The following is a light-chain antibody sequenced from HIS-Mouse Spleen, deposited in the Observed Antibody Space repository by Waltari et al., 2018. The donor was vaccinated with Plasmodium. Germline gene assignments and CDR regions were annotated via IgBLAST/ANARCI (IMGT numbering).Light chain of an antibody. V-gene: IGKV3-11*01. J-gene: IGKJ4*01. Sequence: EIVLTQSPATLSFSPGERATLSCRARQSVSSYFAWYQQKPGQSPRPLIYDAANRATGIPARFSGSGSGTDFTLTISSLEPEDFAVYYCQQRSIWPLTFG. CDR1: QSVSSY. CDR2: DAA. CDR3: QQRSIWPLT.